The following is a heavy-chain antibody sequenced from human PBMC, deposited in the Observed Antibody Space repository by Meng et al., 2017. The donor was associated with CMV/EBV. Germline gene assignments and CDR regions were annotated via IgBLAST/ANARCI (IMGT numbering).Heavy chain of an antibody. CDR1: GFSFSDYY. CDR2: ISSSSSYT. D-gene: IGHD6-13*01. Sequence: QVQGVEPGGGLVKPGWALRLSGAASGFSFSDYYMSWIRQAPGKGLEWVSYISSSSSYTNYADSVKGRFTISRDNAKNSLYLQMNSLRAEDTAVYYCARGAAAGTYFDYWGQGTLVTVSS. CDR3: ARGAAAGTYFDY. J-gene: IGHJ4*02. V-gene: IGHV3-11*06.